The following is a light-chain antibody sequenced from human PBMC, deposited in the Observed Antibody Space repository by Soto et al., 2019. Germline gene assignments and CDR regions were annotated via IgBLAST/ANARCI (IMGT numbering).Light chain of an antibody. Sequence: DIQMTQSPSTLSGSVGDRVTITCRASQGISSFLVWYQQKPGKAPKVLIYAASTLQSGVPSRFSGSGSGTEFTLTVSSLQPEDCATDYCQQVKSYPITFGQGTRLEIK. CDR3: QQVKSYPIT. CDR1: QGISSF. CDR2: AAS. V-gene: IGKV1-9*01. J-gene: IGKJ5*01.